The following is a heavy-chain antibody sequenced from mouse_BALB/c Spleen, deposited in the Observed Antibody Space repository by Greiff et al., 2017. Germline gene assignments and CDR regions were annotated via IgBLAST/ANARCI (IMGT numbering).Heavy chain of an antibody. V-gene: IGHV5-6-5*01. D-gene: IGHD2-2*01. CDR3: ARGNYGYVFDY. Sequence: EVKLQESGGGLVKPGGSLKLSCAASGFTFSSYAMSWVRQTPEKRLEWVASISSGGSTYYPDSVKGRFTISRDNARNILYLQMSSLRSEDTAMYYCARGNYGYVFDYWGQGTTLTVSS. J-gene: IGHJ2*01. CDR2: ISSGGST. CDR1: GFTFSSYA.